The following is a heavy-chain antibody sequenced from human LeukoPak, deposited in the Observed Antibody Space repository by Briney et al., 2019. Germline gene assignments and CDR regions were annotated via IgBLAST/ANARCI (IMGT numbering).Heavy chain of an antibody. J-gene: IGHJ4*02. CDR3: ARASEYSSSSGLLDY. CDR2: ISYDGSNK. D-gene: IGHD6-6*01. Sequence: GGSLRLSCAASGFTFSSYAMHWVRQAPGKGLEWVAVISYDGSNKYYADSVKGRFTISRDNSKNTLYLQMNSLRAEDTAVYYCARASEYSSSSGLLDYWGQGTLVTVSS. V-gene: IGHV3-30*04. CDR1: GFTFSSYA.